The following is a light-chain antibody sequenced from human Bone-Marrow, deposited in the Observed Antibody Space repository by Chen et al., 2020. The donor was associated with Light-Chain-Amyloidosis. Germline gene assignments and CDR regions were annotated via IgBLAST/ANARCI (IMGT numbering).Light chain of an antibody. CDR3: SSYTSSSTLV. Sequence: QSALTQPASVSGSPEQSITISCTGTSSDVGAYNHVSWYQQHPGKAPKLMIDEVSNRPSGVSIRFSGSKAGYTASLTISGLQAEDEADYYCSSYTSSSTLVFGGGTKLTVL. CDR1: SSDVGAYNH. V-gene: IGLV2-14*01. CDR2: EVS. J-gene: IGLJ3*02.